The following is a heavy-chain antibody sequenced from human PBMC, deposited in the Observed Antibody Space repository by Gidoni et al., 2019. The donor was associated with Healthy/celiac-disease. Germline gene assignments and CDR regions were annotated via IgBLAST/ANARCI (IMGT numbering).Heavy chain of an antibody. CDR2: IKHSGST. D-gene: IGHD3-22*01. Sequence: QVQLQQWGAGRLKPSETLSLTCAVYGGSFRGYYWSWIRQPPGKGLEWIGEIKHSGSTNYNPSLKSRVTISVDTSKNQFSMKLSSVTAADTAVYYCASLTYYYDSSGYSRLNYYYYYGMDVWGQGTTVTVSS. V-gene: IGHV4-34*01. J-gene: IGHJ6*02. CDR3: ASLTYYYDSSGYSRLNYYYYYGMDV. CDR1: GGSFRGYY.